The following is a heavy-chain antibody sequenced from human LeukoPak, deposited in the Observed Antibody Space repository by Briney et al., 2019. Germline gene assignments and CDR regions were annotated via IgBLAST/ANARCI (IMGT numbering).Heavy chain of an antibody. CDR3: ARARIRGQWLVREAFDI. CDR2: INPSGGST. V-gene: IGHV1-46*01. J-gene: IGHJ3*02. Sequence: GASVKVSCKASGYTFTGYYMHWVRQAPGQGLEWMGIINPSGGSTSYAQKFQGRVTMTRDMSTSTVYMELSSLRSEDTAVYYCARARIRGQWLVREAFDIWGQGTMVTVSS. CDR1: GYTFTGYY. D-gene: IGHD6-19*01.